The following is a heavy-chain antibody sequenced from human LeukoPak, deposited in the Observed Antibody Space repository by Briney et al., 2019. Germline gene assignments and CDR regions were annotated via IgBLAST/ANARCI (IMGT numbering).Heavy chain of an antibody. Sequence: GGSLRLSRAASGFTFSSYAMSWVRQAPGKGLEWVSATSGSGGSTYYADSVKGRFTISRDNSKNTLYLQMNSLRAEDTAVYYCAKDGGEYYDILTGYYPRLYYMDVWGKGTTVTISS. CDR3: AKDGGEYYDILTGYYPRLYYMDV. D-gene: IGHD3-9*01. CDR1: GFTFSSYA. CDR2: TSGSGGST. J-gene: IGHJ6*03. V-gene: IGHV3-23*01.